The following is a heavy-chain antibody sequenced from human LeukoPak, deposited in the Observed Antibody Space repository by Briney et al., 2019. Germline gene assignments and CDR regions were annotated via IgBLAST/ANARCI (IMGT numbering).Heavy chain of an antibody. V-gene: IGHV1-8*01. J-gene: IGHJ5*02. CDR1: GYTFTSYD. D-gene: IGHD4-17*01. Sequence: ASVKVSCKASGYTFTSYDINWVRQATGQGLEWMGWMNPNSGNTGYAQKFQGRVTMTRNTSISTAYMELSSLRSEDTAMYYCARGRDYGDLNWFDPWGQGTLVTVSS. CDR3: ARGRDYGDLNWFDP. CDR2: MNPNSGNT.